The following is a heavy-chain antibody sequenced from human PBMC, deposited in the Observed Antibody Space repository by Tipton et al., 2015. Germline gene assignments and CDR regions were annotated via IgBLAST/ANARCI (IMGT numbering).Heavy chain of an antibody. CDR3: VRRARRVGSHSYPYYFDY. D-gene: IGHD1-26*01. Sequence: QSGAEVKKPGESLKISCKGSGYIFTSFWIGWGRQMPGKGLEWMGTIYPGDSETRYNPSFQGQVTISADKSITTAYLQWRSLKASDTAMYYCVRRARRVGSHSYPYYFDYWGQGTLVPVSS. CDR2: IYPGDSET. V-gene: IGHV5-51*01. J-gene: IGHJ4*02. CDR1: GYIFTSFW.